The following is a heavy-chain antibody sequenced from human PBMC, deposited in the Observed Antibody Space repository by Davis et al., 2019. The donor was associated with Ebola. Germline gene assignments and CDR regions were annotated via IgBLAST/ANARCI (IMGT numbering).Heavy chain of an antibody. V-gene: IGHV4-59*12. CDR3: ARVSGYGLIGY. J-gene: IGHJ4*02. CDR2: IYYSGST. D-gene: IGHD6-25*01. CDR1: GGSISSYY. Sequence: MPSETLSLICTVSGGSISSYYWSWIRQPPGKGLEWIGYIYYSGSTNYNPSLKSRVTISVDTSKNQFSLKLSSVTAADTAVYYCARVSGYGLIGYWGQGTLVTVSS.